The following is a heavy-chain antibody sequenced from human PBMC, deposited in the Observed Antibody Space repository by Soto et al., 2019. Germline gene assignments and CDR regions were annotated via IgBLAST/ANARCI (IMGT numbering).Heavy chain of an antibody. CDR3: ARARVYATGPLDF. V-gene: IGHV3-21*06. Sequence: PXESLRLSCAASGFTFTSYTMNGVRQAPGKGLEWVSSISSSSDYIYYADSMKGRVTISRDNAKNSLFLDMNSLTGEDTAVYYCARARVYATGPLDFWGQGTLVTVSS. J-gene: IGHJ4*02. CDR2: ISSSSDYI. D-gene: IGHD6-13*01. CDR1: GFTFTSYT.